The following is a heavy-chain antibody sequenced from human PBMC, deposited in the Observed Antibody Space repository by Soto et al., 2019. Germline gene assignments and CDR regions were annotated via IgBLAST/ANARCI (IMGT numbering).Heavy chain of an antibody. D-gene: IGHD6-19*01. Sequence: QVQLVESGGGVVQPGRSLRLSCAASGFTFSSFSLHWVRQAPGKGLEWLALISYDGTNKYNADSVKGRFAISRDNSKNTLYLQLNSLRPEDTAVYYCARTTAVAGTPEFDCWGQGTLVTVSS. CDR1: GFTFSSFS. CDR2: ISYDGTNK. J-gene: IGHJ4*02. V-gene: IGHV3-30*09. CDR3: ARTTAVAGTPEFDC.